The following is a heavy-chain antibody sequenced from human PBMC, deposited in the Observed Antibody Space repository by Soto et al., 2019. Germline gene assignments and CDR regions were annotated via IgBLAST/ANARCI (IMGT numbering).Heavy chain of an antibody. CDR2: INHSGST. D-gene: IGHD2-2*01. V-gene: IGHV4-34*01. CDR3: ARGYCSSTSCYVNFDY. Sequence: QVQLQQWGAGLLKPSETLSLTCAVYGGSFSGYYWSWIRQPPGKGLEWIGEINHSGSTNYNPSLKSRVTISVDTSKNPFSLKLSSVTAADTAVYYCARGYCSSTSCYVNFDYWGQGTLVTVSS. CDR1: GGSFSGYY. J-gene: IGHJ4*02.